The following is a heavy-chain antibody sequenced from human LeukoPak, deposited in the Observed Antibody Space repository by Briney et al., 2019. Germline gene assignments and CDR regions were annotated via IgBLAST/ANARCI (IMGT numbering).Heavy chain of an antibody. CDR2: IIPMFGTA. Sequence: GASVKVSCKASGGTFSNYAINWVRQAPGQGLEWVGGIIPMFGTANYAQKFQGRVTITADESTSTAYMELSSLRSEDTAVYYCARGAAAAGNYYYYYMDVWGKGTTVTVSS. V-gene: IGHV1-69*01. D-gene: IGHD6-13*01. CDR1: GGTFSNYA. CDR3: ARGAAAAGNYYYYYMDV. J-gene: IGHJ6*03.